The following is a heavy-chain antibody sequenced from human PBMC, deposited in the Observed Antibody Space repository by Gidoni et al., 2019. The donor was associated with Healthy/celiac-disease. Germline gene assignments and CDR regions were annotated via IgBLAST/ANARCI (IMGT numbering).Heavy chain of an antibody. D-gene: IGHD3-22*01. CDR1: GFTFSSSG. V-gene: IGHV3-30*18. J-gene: IGHJ4*02. CDR3: AKPGDYYDSSGYCLAY. CDR2: ISYDGSNK. Sequence: QVQLVESGGGVVQPGRSLRLYCAASGFTFSSSGMHWVRQAPGKGLEWVAVISYDGSNKYYADAVKGRFTISRDNSKNTLYLQMNSLRAEDTAVYYCAKPGDYYDSSGYCLAYWGQGTLVTVSS.